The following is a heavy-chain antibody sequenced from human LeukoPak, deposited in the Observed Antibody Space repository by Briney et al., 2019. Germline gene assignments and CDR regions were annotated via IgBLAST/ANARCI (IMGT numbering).Heavy chain of an antibody. J-gene: IGHJ4*02. V-gene: IGHV4-59*01. CDR1: GGSISGYY. CDR2: FFYSGNT. D-gene: IGHD3-9*01. Sequence: SETLSLTCTVSGGSISGYYWSWIRQPPGRGLEWIAYFFYSGNTNYNPSLKSRVTISVDTSKNQFSLRLSSVTAADTAVYYCVRGRYHFDYWGQGTLVTVSS. CDR3: VRGRYHFDY.